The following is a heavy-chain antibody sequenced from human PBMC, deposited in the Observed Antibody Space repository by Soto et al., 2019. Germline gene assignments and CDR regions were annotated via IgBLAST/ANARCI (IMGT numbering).Heavy chain of an antibody. CDR3: ARDYYYGSGNYYRADYYHYGMDV. Sequence: PGGSLRLSCAASGFTVTSCYMSWVRQAPGKGLEWVSLIYTGGNTNYADSVKGRFTISRDNSKNTLYLQMNSLRAEDTAVYYCARDYYYGSGNYYRADYYHYGMDVWGQGTTVTVSS. CDR1: GFTVTSCY. V-gene: IGHV3-53*01. CDR2: IYTGGNT. D-gene: IGHD3-10*01. J-gene: IGHJ6*02.